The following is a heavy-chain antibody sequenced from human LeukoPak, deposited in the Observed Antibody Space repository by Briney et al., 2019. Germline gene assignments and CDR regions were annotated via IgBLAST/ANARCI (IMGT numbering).Heavy chain of an antibody. V-gene: IGHV3-23*01. Sequence: PGGSLRLSCAASGFTFSSYAMSWVRQAPGKGLEWVSAISGSGGSTYYADSVKGRFTISRDNSKNTLYLQMNSLRAEDTAVYYCAKVGGYCSSTSCYEAYFDYWGQGTLVTVSS. CDR1: GFTFSSYA. CDR2: ISGSGGST. CDR3: AKVGGYCSSTSCYEAYFDY. J-gene: IGHJ4*02. D-gene: IGHD2-2*01.